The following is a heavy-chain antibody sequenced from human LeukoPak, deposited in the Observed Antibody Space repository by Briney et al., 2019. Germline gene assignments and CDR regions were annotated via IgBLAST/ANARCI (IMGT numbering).Heavy chain of an antibody. V-gene: IGHV1-46*01. Sequence: GASVKVSCKASGYTFTRYYIHWVRQAPGQGLEWMGTINPSGGSTSYAQKFQGRLTVTRDMSTSTVYMELSSLGSEDTAVYYCARAEEVDSSDHYYEGNAFDIWGQGTMVTVSS. CDR2: INPSGGST. CDR1: GYTFTRYY. J-gene: IGHJ3*02. CDR3: ARAEEVDSSDHYYEGNAFDI. D-gene: IGHD3-22*01.